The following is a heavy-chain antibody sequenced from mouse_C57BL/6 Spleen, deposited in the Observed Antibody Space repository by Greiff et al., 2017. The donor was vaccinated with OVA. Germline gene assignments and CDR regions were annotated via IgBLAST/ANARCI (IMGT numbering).Heavy chain of an antibody. J-gene: IGHJ3*01. CDR3: AKGDYGTSPAY. V-gene: IGHV5-17*01. D-gene: IGHD1-1*01. CDR1: GFTFSDYG. Sequence: EVKLMESGGGLVKPGGSLKLSCAASGFTFSDYGMHWVRQAPEKGLEWVAYISSGSSTIYYADTGKGRFTISRDNAKNTLFLQMTSLRSEDTAMYYCAKGDYGTSPAYWGQGTLVTVSA. CDR2: ISSGSSTI.